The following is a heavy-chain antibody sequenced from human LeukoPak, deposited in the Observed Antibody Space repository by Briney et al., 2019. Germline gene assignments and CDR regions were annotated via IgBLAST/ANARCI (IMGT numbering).Heavy chain of an antibody. V-gene: IGHV4-59*01. CDR2: VDYSGST. J-gene: IGHJ2*01. CDR1: GDSISTYY. CDR3: ARVGSCCFDL. Sequence: SETLSLTCTVSGDSISTYYWSWIRQPPGKGLECIGYVDYSGSTNYSPSLKSRVTISVDTSKNQFSLKLSSVTAADTAVYHCARVGSCCFDLGGRSAPVTVSS. D-gene: IGHD2-15*01.